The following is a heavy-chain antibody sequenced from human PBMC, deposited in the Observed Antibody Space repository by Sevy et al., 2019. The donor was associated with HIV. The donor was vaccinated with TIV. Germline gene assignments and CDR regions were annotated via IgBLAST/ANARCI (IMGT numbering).Heavy chain of an antibody. CDR1: GFNFRTYS. J-gene: IGHJ4*02. CDR2: ISDDIRYI. CDR3: ARDFTIFGVVSGIDY. Sequence: GGSLRLSCAASGFNFRTYSMNWVRQAPGKGLEWLSSISDDIRYIYYSDSVKGRFTISRANAKNLLFLQMNNLRVEDTAIYYCARDFTIFGVVSGIDYWGQGNLVTVSS. D-gene: IGHD3-3*01. V-gene: IGHV3-21*04.